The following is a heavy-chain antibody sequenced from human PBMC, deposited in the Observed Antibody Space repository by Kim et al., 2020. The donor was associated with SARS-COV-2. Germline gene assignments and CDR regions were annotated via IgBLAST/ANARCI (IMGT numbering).Heavy chain of an antibody. D-gene: IGHD3-10*01. J-gene: IGHJ4*02. V-gene: IGHV4-31*03. Sequence: SETLSLTCTVSGGSISSGGYYWSWIRQHPGKGLEWIGYIFYSGSTYYNPSLKSRVTISVDTSKNQLSLKLSSVTAADTAVYYCARDSYSRGNDYWGQGTLVTVSS. CDR3: ARDSYSRGNDY. CDR2: IFYSGST. CDR1: GGSISSGGYY.